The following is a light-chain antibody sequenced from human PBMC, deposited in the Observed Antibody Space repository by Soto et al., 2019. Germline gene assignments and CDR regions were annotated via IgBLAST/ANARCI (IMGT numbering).Light chain of an antibody. J-gene: IGLJ3*02. CDR3: CSYAGSSTWV. CDR1: SSDVGSYNL. Sequence: QSALTQPASVSGSPGQSITISFTGTSSDVGSYNLVSWYQQHPDKAPKLIIYEVSKWPSGVSSRFSASKSGNTASLTISGLQSEDEADYSCCSYAGSSTWVFGGGTKLTVL. CDR2: EVS. V-gene: IGLV2-23*02.